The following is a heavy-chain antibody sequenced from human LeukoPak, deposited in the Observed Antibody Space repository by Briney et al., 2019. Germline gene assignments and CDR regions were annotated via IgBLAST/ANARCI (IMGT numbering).Heavy chain of an antibody. CDR3: AADLHIVVVPAAIGY. CDR1: GYTFTDYY. D-gene: IGHD2-2*01. CDR2: VDPEDGET. V-gene: IGHV1-69-2*01. Sequence: ASVKISCKVSGYTFTDYYMHWVQQAPGKGLEWMGLVDPEDGETIYAEKFQGRVTITADTSTDTAYMELSSLRSEDTAVYYCAADLHIVVVPAAIGYWGQGTLVTVSS. J-gene: IGHJ4*02.